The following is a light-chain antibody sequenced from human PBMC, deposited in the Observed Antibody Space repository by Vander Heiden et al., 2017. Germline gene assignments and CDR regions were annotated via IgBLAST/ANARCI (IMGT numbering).Light chain of an antibody. CDR1: NLGDKF. V-gene: IGLV3-1*01. J-gene: IGLJ1*01. CDR3: QAWDSSVLYV. Sequence: SYELTQPPSVSVPPGQAASITCSWNNLGDKFVSWYQHKPGQSPVLVMYQDRRRPSGIPDRFAASHSGDTATLTIGDIQAMDEADYYCQAWDSSVLYVSGSGTKVTVL. CDR2: QDR.